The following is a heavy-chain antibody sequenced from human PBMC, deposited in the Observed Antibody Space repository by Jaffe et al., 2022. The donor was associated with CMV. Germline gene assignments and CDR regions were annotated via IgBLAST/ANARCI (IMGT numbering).Heavy chain of an antibody. CDR1: GGSISSSSYY. J-gene: IGHJ4*02. CDR3: ARVVRGGSYSVDY. CDR2: IYYSGST. Sequence: QLQLQESGPGLVKPSETLSLTCTVSGGSISSSSYYWGWIRQPPGKGLEWIGSIYYSGSTYYNPSLKSRVTISVDTSKNQFSLKLSSVTAADTAVYYCARVVRGGSYSVDYWGQGTLVTVSS. V-gene: IGHV4-39*01. D-gene: IGHD1-26*01.